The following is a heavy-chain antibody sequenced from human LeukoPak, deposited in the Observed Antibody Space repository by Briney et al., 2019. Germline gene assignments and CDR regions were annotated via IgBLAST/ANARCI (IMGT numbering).Heavy chain of an antibody. CDR1: GFTFSNYG. CDR2: IWFDGIRK. Sequence: PGRSLRLSCVASGFTFSNYGMHWVRQVPGEGLEWVAAIWFDGIRKYYADSVKGRLTISRDNSKNTLYLQMNTLRGEDTAVYYCARDLEDSSPFGAFDMWGQGTMVTVSS. V-gene: IGHV3-33*01. D-gene: IGHD3-22*01. J-gene: IGHJ3*02. CDR3: ARDLEDSSPFGAFDM.